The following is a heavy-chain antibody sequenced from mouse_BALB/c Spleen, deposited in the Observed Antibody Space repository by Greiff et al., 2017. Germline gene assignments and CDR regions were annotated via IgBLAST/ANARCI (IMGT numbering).Heavy chain of an antibody. Sequence: EVKLMESGGGLVKPGRTLTLSCAASGFTFSDYYVYWVRQTPEKRLEWVATISDGGSYTYYPDSVKGRFTISRDNAKNNLYLQMSSLKSEHTAMYYCARDEDYYDDDVVAYWGQGTLVTVSA. CDR3: ARDEDYYDDDVVAY. J-gene: IGHJ3*01. V-gene: IGHV5-4*02. CDR2: ISDGGSYT. CDR1: GFTFSDYY. D-gene: IGHD2-4*01.